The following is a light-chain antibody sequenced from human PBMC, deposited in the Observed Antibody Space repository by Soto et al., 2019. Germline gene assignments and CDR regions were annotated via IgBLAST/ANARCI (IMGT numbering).Light chain of an antibody. V-gene: IGKV3D-20*01. CDR3: QQYGSSPIT. Sequence: IVLTQSPATLSLSPGERATLSCGASQSVSSSYVAWYQHKPGLAHRLLIHDTSSRAIGIPDRLSGSKSGTNFTLTIRRMGLEDVGVYYCQQYGSSPITLGQGTPLEIK. CDR2: DTS. J-gene: IGKJ5*01. CDR1: QSVSSSY.